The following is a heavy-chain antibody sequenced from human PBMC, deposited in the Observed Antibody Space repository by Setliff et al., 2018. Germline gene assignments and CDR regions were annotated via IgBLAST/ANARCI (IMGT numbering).Heavy chain of an antibody. D-gene: IGHD3-3*01. Sequence: SETLSLICSVSGGSISRSSYHYVWIRQPPGKGLEWIGSIYYSGTTHYNPSLKSRVTISVDTSKNQFSLKLSSVTAADTAVYYCARDLGGWSGYPDYSMDVWGQGTTVTVS. CDR2: IYYSGTT. V-gene: IGHV4-39*07. J-gene: IGHJ6*02. CDR3: ARDLGGWSGYPDYSMDV. CDR1: GGSISRSSYH.